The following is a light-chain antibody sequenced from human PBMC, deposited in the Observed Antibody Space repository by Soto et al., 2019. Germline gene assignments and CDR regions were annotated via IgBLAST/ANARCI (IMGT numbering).Light chain of an antibody. Sequence: QSALPQPPSASGSPGQSVTISCTGTSSDVGGYNYVSWYQQHPGKAPKLIIYDVTKRPSGVPDRFSGSKSGNTASLIISGLQAADEAEYYCCCCSYAGSASFRVLFGGGTQLTVL. J-gene: IGLJ7*01. V-gene: IGLV2-8*01. CDR1: SSDVGGYNY. CDR2: DVT. CDR3: CSYAGSASFRVL.